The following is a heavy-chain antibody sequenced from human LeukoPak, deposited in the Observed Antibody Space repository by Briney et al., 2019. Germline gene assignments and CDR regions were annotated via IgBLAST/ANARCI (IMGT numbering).Heavy chain of an antibody. D-gene: IGHD2-15*01. Sequence: GGSLRLSCAASGFTFSSYAMHWVRQAPGKGLEYVSAISSNGGSTYYANSVKGRFTISRDNYKNTLYLQMGSLRAEDMAVYYCASCSGGSCYSFDYWGQGTLVTVSS. CDR1: GFTFSSYA. J-gene: IGHJ4*02. CDR3: ASCSGGSCYSFDY. CDR2: ISSNGGST. V-gene: IGHV3-64*01.